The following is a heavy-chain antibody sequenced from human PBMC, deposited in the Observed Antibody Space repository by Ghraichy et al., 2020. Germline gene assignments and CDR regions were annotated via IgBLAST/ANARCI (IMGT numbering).Heavy chain of an antibody. D-gene: IGHD6-6*01. CDR1: GFIFSNYA. CDR3: AKGGRGSSYSNFDN. J-gene: IGHJ4*02. CDR2: ISSSGDTT. Sequence: GESLNISCVASGFIFSNYAMAWVRQAPGKGLEWVSIISSSGDTTYYADSVKGRFTISRDKDKNTLYLQLNSLRAEDTAVYYCAKGGRGSSYSNFDNWGQGILVTVTS. V-gene: IGHV3-23*01.